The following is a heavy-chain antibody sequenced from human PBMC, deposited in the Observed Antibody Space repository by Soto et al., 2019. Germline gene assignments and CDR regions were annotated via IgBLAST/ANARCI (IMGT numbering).Heavy chain of an antibody. CDR2: IIPIFGTA. J-gene: IGHJ6*02. Sequence: GASVKVSFQASGGTFSSYAISWVRQAPGQGLEWMGGIIPIFGTANYAQKFQGRVTITADESTSTAYMELSSLRSEDTAVYYCARGGRYFDWSTYYYYGMDVWGQGTTVTVSS. D-gene: IGHD3-9*01. CDR1: GGTFSSYA. CDR3: ARGGRYFDWSTYYYYGMDV. V-gene: IGHV1-69*13.